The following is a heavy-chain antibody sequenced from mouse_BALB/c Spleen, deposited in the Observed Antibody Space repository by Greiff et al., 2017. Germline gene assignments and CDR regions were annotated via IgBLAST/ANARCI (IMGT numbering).Heavy chain of an antibody. CDR3: ARVGYDY. CDR2: IKPSIGYT. D-gene: IGHD2-2*01. CDR1: GYTFTSYW. Sequence: QVQLQQSGAELAKPGASVKMSCKASGYTFTSYWMYWVKQRPGQGLEWIGYIKPSIGYTEYNQKFKDKATLTADKSSSTAYMQLSSLTSEDSAVYYCARVGYDYWGQGTTLTVSA. J-gene: IGHJ2*01. V-gene: IGHV1-7*01.